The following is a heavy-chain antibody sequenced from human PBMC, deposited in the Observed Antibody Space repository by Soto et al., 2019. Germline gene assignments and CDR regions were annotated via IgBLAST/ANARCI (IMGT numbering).Heavy chain of an antibody. CDR1: GYTFTGYY. CDR3: ARDRTRRVVVPAAPLGY. CDR2: INPNSGGT. V-gene: IGHV1-2*04. Sequence: GASVKVSCKASGYTFTGYYMHWVRQAPGQGLEWMGWINPNSGGTNYAQKFQGWVTMTRDTSISTAYMELSRLRSDDTAVYYCARDRTRRVVVPAAPLGYWGQGTLVTVSS. D-gene: IGHD2-2*01. J-gene: IGHJ4*02.